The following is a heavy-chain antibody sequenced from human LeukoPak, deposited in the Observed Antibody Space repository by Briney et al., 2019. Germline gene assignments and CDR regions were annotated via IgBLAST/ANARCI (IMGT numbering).Heavy chain of an antibody. J-gene: IGHJ6*03. CDR2: ISYDGSNK. D-gene: IGHD3-3*01. Sequence: PGRSLRLSCAASEFTFNNGMHWVRQAPGKGLEWVAVISYDGSNKFYADSVKGRFTISRDNSKNTLYLQMNSLGAEDTAVYYCAKDHAYYDFWSGYYKGYYYYYMDVWGKGTTVTVSS. CDR3: AKDHAYYDFWSGYYKGYYYYYMDV. V-gene: IGHV3-30*18. CDR1: EFTFNNG.